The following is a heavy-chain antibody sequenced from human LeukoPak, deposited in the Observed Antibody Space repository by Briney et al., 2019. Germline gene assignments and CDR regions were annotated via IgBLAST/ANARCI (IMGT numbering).Heavy chain of an antibody. V-gene: IGHV3-23*01. CDR1: GFSFSSYG. CDR2: ITGSGGTT. J-gene: IGHJ4*02. CDR3: AKFLGDY. D-gene: IGHD3-16*01. Sequence: GGSLRLSCAASGFSFSSYGMSWVRQAPGKGLEWISAITGSGGTTYYADSVEGRFTISRDNSKNTLYLQVNSLRAEDTAVYYCAKFLGDYWGQGTLVTVSS.